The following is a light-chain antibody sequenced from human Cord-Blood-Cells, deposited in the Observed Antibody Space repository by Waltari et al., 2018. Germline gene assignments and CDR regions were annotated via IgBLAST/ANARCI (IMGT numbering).Light chain of an antibody. CDR1: QSISSY. J-gene: IGKJ3*01. V-gene: IGKV1-39*01. CDR2: AAS. Sequence: DIQMTQSPSSLSASVGDRVTITCRASQSISSYLNWYQQKQGKAPKLRIYAASSLQSGVPSMFSCIGSGTDFTLTISSLQPEDFATYYCQQSYSTPFTFGPGTKVDIK. CDR3: QQSYSTPFT.